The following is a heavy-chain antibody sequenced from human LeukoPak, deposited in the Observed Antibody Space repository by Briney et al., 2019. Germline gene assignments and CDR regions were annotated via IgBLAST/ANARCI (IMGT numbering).Heavy chain of an antibody. CDR1: GFTFSSYG. Sequence: PGGSLRLSCAASGFTFSSYGMHWVRQAPGKGLEWVAVISYDGSNKYYADSVKGRSTISRDNSKNTLYLQMNSLRAEDTAVYYCAKDLWRVDWYYYYGMDVWGQGTTVTVSS. D-gene: IGHD3-3*01. J-gene: IGHJ6*02. V-gene: IGHV3-30*18. CDR2: ISYDGSNK. CDR3: AKDLWRVDWYYYYGMDV.